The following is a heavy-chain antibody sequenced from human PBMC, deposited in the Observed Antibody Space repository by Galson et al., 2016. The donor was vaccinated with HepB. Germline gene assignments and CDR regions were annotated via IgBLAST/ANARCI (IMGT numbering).Heavy chain of an antibody. Sequence: SLRLSCAASGFTFSSYEMSWVRQAPGKGLEWVSSISGDGAPYYVDSMKGRFTISRDNSKDTLYLQMISLRAEDTAVYYCAMDRGFYRSTWCWGQGTLVTVSS. CDR3: AMDRGFYRSTWC. J-gene: IGHJ4*02. V-gene: IGHV3-23*01. CDR2: ISGDGAP. D-gene: IGHD2-2*01. CDR1: GFTFSSYE.